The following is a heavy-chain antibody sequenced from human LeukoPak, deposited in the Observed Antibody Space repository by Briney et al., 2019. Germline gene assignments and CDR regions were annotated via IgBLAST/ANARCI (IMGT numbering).Heavy chain of an antibody. CDR1: GYTLTELS. CDR3: ARDRYYDFWSGYLGYYYYGMDV. CDR2: FDPEDGET. V-gene: IGHV1-24*01. Sequence: ASVKVSCKVSGYTLTELSMHWVRQAPGKGLEWMGGFDPEDGETIYAQKFQGRVTMTEDTSTDTAYMELSSLRSEDTAVYYCARDRYYDFWSGYLGYYYYGMDVWSQGTTVTVSS. D-gene: IGHD3-3*01. J-gene: IGHJ6*02.